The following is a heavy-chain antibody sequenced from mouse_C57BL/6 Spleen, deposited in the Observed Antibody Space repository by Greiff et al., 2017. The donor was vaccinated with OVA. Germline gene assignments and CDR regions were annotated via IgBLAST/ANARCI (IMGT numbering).Heavy chain of an antibody. D-gene: IGHD4-1*01. V-gene: IGHV1-69*01. J-gene: IGHJ4*01. CDR1: GYTFTSYW. Sequence: QVQLQQLGAELVMPGASVKLSCKASGYTFTSYWMHWVKQRPGQGLEWIGEIDPSDSYTNYNQKFKGKSTLTVDKSSSTAYMQLSSLTSEDSAVYYCARPQTGTGAMDYWGQGTSVTVSS. CDR3: ARPQTGTGAMDY. CDR2: IDPSDSYT.